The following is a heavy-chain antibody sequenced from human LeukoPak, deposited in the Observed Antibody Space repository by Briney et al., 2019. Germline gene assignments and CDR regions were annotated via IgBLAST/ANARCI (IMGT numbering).Heavy chain of an antibody. D-gene: IGHD3-10*01. Sequence: ASVKVSCKASGYTFTSYDINWVRQATGQGLEWMGWMNPNSGNTGYAQKFQGRVTMTEDTSTDTAYMELSSLRSEDTAVYYCATYAKGVWFGENNSFDPWGQGTLVTVSS. J-gene: IGHJ5*02. CDR2: MNPNSGNT. CDR3: ATYAKGVWFGENNSFDP. CDR1: GYTFTSYD. V-gene: IGHV1-8*01.